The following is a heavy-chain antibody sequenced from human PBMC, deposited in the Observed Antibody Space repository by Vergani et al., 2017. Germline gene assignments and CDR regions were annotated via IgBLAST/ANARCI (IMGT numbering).Heavy chain of an antibody. Sequence: QVQLQESGPGPVKPSQTLSLTCSVSGDSLTSDFFYWTWIRQPAGTRLEWIGRVHSSGSTHYNPSLEGRVTISVDTSKNQFSLKLSSVTAADTAVYYCARDRAWRWYGMDVWGQGTTVTVSS. D-gene: IGHD4-23*01. V-gene: IGHV4-61*02. CDR3: ARDRAWRWYGMDV. CDR2: VHSSGST. J-gene: IGHJ6*02. CDR1: GDSLTSDFFY.